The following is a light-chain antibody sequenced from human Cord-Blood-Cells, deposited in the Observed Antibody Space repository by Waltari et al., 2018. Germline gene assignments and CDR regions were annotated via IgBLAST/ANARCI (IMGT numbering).Light chain of an antibody. J-gene: IGKJ3*01. V-gene: IGKV1-12*01. Sequence: DIQMTQSPSSVSASVGDRVTTTCRASQGISSWLAWDQQKPGKAPKLLVYAASRLQRGVPSRFSGSGSGTDFTLTISSLQPEDFATYYCQQANSFPLTFGPGTKVDIK. CDR1: QGISSW. CDR3: QQANSFPLT. CDR2: AAS.